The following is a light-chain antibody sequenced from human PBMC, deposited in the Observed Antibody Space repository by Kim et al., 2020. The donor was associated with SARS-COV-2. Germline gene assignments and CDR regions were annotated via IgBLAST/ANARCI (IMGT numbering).Light chain of an antibody. CDR2: GAS. CDR1: QSVSTN. Sequence: EIVVTQSPATLSVSPGERATLSCSASQSVSTNLAWYHQKPGQAPRLLIYGASTRATGIPARFSGSGSGTDFTLTISSLQSEDFAVYYCQQNRNWRLTFGGGTKVDIK. J-gene: IGKJ4*02. CDR3: QQNRNWRLT. V-gene: IGKV3-15*01.